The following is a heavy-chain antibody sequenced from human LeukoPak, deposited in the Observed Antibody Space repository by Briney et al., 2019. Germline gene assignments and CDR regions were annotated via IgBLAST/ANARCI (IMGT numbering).Heavy chain of an antibody. J-gene: IGHJ4*02. CDR3: AGDLGGRNYFDY. D-gene: IGHD2-15*01. CDR1: GFTFSSYA. V-gene: IGHV3-23*01. CDR2: ISSGGGTT. Sequence: PGGSLRLSCAASGFTFSSYAMNWVRQAPGKGLEWVSAISSGGGTTYYADSVKGRFTISRDNSKNTLYLQMNSLRAEDTAVYYCAGDLGGRNYFDYWGQGTLVTVSS.